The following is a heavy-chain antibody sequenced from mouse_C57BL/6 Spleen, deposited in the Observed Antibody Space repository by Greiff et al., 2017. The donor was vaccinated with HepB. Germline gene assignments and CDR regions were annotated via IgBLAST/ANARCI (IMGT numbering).Heavy chain of an antibody. V-gene: IGHV1-84*01. D-gene: IGHD1-1*01. CDR2: IYPGSGNT. CDR3: ARFRLGYGSRGGYFDV. Sequence: VQLQQSGPELVKPGASVKISCKASGYTFTDYYINWVKQRPGQGLEWIGWIYPGSGNTKYNEKFKGKATLTVDTSSSTAYMQLSSLTSEDSAVYFCARFRLGYGSRGGYFDVWGTGTTVTVSS. CDR1: GYTFTDYY. J-gene: IGHJ1*03.